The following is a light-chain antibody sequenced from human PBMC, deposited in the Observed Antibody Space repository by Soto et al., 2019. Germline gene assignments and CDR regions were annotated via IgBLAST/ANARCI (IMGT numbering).Light chain of an antibody. CDR1: SSDVGRYNW. Sequence: QSVLTQPRSVSGSPGQSVTISCSGTSSDVGRYNWVSWYQQHPGKAPKLMIYDVTQRPSGVPDRFSASKSGTTASLTISGLQVEDEDDYYCCYPGDPHVVVFGGGTKVTVL. CDR2: DVT. J-gene: IGLJ2*01. CDR3: CYPGDPHVVV. V-gene: IGLV2-11*01.